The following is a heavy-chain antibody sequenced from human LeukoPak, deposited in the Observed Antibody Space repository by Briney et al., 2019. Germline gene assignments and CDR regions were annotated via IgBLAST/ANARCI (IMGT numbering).Heavy chain of an antibody. J-gene: IGHJ3*02. CDR2: INHSGST. CDR3: ASEEYYYDSSGPLPRDAFDI. CDR1: GGSFSGYY. V-gene: IGHV4-34*01. D-gene: IGHD3-22*01. Sequence: PSETLSPTCAVYGGSFSGYYWSWIRQPPGKGLEWIGEINHSGSTNYNPSLKSRVTISVDTSKNQFSLKLSSVTAADTAVYYCASEEYYYDSSGPLPRDAFDIWGQGTMVTVSS.